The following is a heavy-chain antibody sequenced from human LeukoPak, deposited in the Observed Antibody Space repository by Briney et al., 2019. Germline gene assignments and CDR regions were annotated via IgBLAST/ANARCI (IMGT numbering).Heavy chain of an antibody. CDR3: ARTTVTTGPYWYFDL. CDR1: GFTFSRYD. V-gene: IGHV3-13*01. J-gene: IGHJ2*01. CDR2: ITIAGDA. Sequence: GGSLRLSCAASGFTFSRYDMHWVRQAAGKGLEWVSAITIAGDAYYPGSVKGRFTISRENAKNSLYLQMNSLRAGDTAVYYCARTTVTTGPYWYFDLWGRGTLVTVSS. D-gene: IGHD4-17*01.